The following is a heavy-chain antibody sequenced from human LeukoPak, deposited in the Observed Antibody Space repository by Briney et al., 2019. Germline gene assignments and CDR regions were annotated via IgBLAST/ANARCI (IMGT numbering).Heavy chain of an antibody. Sequence: SGGSLRLSCAASVFTFDDYAMPWVRQAPGKGLEWVSGISWNSGSIGYADSVKGRFTISRDNAKNSLYLQMNSLRAEDTALYYCAKVRSSGWTTDAFDIWGQGTMVTVSS. V-gene: IGHV3-9*01. CDR1: VFTFDDYA. CDR2: ISWNSGSI. D-gene: IGHD6-19*01. J-gene: IGHJ3*02. CDR3: AKVRSSGWTTDAFDI.